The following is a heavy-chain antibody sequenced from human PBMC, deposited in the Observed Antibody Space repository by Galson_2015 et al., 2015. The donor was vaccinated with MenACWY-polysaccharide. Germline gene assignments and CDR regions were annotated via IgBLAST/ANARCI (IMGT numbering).Heavy chain of an antibody. J-gene: IGHJ4*02. Sequence: SLRLSCAASGFTFSSYSMNWVRQAPGKGLEWVSYISSSSSTIYYADSVKGRFTTSRDNAKNSLYLQMNSLRAEDTAVYYCARAPDYYDSTFDYWGQGTLVTVSS. CDR1: GFTFSSYS. CDR3: ARAPDYYDSTFDY. CDR2: ISSSSSTI. D-gene: IGHD3-22*01. V-gene: IGHV3-48*01.